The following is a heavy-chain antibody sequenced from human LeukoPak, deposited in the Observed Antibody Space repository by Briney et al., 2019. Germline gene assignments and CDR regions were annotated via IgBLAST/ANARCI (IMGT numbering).Heavy chain of an antibody. J-gene: IGHJ4*02. Sequence: GGSLRLSCAASGFTFSSYAMSWVRQAPGKGLEWVSDISGSGGSTYYADSVKGRFTISRDNSKNTLHLKRHSLRSAATAVYYCAKLVKXVSRXXFDXWGQGTLVTVSS. CDR2: ISGSGGST. CDR3: AKLVKXVSRXXFDX. CDR1: GFTFSSYA. V-gene: IGHV3-23*01.